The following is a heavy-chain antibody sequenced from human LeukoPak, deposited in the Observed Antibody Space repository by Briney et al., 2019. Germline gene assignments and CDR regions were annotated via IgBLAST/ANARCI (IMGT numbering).Heavy chain of an antibody. CDR2: IYPGDSDT. J-gene: IGHJ4*02. D-gene: IGHD1-26*01. V-gene: IGHV5-51*01. Sequence: GESLKISCRGSGYSFTSYWIGWVRQMPGKGLEWVGIIYPGDSDTRYSPSFQGQVTISADKSISTAYLQWRSQKASDTAMYYCATYSGNKVGDYWGQGTLVTVSS. CDR1: GYSFTSYW. CDR3: ATYSGNKVGDY.